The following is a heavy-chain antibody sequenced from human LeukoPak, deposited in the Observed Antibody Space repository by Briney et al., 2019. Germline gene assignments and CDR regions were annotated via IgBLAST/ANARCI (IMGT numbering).Heavy chain of an antibody. Sequence: PGGSLRLSCAASGFTFSSYGIHWVRQAPGKGLEWVAFIRYDGTNKYYADSVKGRFTISRDNSKNTLYLQMNSLRAEDTAVYYCARIAALYFYYMVVWGKGTTVTVSS. CDR3: ARIAALYFYYMVV. CDR2: IRYDGTNK. J-gene: IGHJ6*03. D-gene: IGHD6-13*01. V-gene: IGHV3-30*02. CDR1: GFTFSSYG.